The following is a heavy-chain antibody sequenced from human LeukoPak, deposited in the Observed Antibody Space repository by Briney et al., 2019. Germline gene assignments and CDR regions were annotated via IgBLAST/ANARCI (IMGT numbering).Heavy chain of an antibody. CDR2: ISWNSGSI. CDR1: GFTFDDYA. J-gene: IGHJ6*02. Sequence: GGSLRLSCAASGFTFDDYAMHWVRHAPGKGLEWVSGISWNSGSIGYADSVKGRFTISRDNAKNSLYLQMNGLRAEDTALYYCAKENARYSSGWWRDHYYYGMDVWGQGTTVTVSS. D-gene: IGHD6-19*01. CDR3: AKENARYSSGWWRDHYYYGMDV. V-gene: IGHV3-9*01.